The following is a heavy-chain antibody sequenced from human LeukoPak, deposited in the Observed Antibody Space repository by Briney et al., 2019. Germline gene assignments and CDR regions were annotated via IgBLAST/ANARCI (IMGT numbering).Heavy chain of an antibody. Sequence: PSETLSLTCTVSGGSISSYYWGWIRQPAGKGLEWIGRIYTSGSTNYNTSLKSRATMSVDTSKNQFSLKLSSVTAAATAVYYCARDLEEDYGPLRWFDPWGQGTLVTVSS. D-gene: IGHD4/OR15-4a*01. CDR3: ARDLEEDYGPLRWFDP. CDR2: IYTSGST. V-gene: IGHV4-4*07. J-gene: IGHJ5*02. CDR1: GGSISSYY.